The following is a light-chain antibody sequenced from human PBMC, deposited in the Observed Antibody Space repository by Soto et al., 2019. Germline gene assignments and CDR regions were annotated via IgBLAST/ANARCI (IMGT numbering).Light chain of an antibody. CDR1: QSVSSD. CDR2: GAS. CDR3: QQYNNCPRT. J-gene: IGKJ1*01. Sequence: EIEMTQSPATLSVSAGERATLSCRASQSVSSDLAWYHQKPGQAPRLLIYGASTRATGIPARFSGSGSGTEFTLTINSLQSEDFAVYYCQQYNNCPRTFGQGTKVDIK. V-gene: IGKV3-15*01.